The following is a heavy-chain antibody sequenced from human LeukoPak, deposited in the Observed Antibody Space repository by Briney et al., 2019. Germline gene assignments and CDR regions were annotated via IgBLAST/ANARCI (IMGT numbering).Heavy chain of an antibody. CDR3: ARDGTAMAAYNWFDP. V-gene: IGHV1-69*06. Sequence: SVKVSCKASGGTFSSYAISWVRQAPGQGLEWMGGIIPIFGTANYAQKFQGRVTITADKSTSTAYMELSSLRSEDTAVYYCARDGTAMAAYNWFDPWGQGTLVTVSS. CDR1: GGTFSSYA. CDR2: IIPIFGTA. J-gene: IGHJ5*02. D-gene: IGHD5-18*01.